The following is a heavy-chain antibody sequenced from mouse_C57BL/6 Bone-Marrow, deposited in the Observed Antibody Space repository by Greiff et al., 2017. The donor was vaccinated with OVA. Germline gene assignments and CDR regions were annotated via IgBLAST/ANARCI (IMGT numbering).Heavy chain of an antibody. Sequence: QVQLQQPGAELVRPGSSVKLSCKASGYTITSYWMHWVKQRPIQGLEWIGNIDPSDSETHYNQKFKDKATLTVDKSSSTAYMQLSSLTSDDSAIYYCARGGYYYSSSSYDYWGKGTTLSVAS. D-gene: IGHD1-1*01. CDR2: IDPSDSET. V-gene: IGHV1-52*01. J-gene: IGHJ2*01. CDR3: ARGGYYYSSSSYDY. CDR1: GYTITSYW.